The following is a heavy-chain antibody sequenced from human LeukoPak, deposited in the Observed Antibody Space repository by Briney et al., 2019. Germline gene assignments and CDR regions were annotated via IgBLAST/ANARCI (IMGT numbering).Heavy chain of an antibody. Sequence: PGGSLRLSCAASGITFSTYAMYWVRQAPGKGLEWVALISFDGSNKYYADSVKGRFTISRDNSRNTLYLQMNSLRAEDTAVYYCARAYSTSWPPDFDYWGQGTLVTVSS. V-gene: IGHV3-30*04. CDR1: GITFSTYA. CDR3: ARAYSTSWPPDFDY. D-gene: IGHD6-13*01. J-gene: IGHJ4*02. CDR2: ISFDGSNK.